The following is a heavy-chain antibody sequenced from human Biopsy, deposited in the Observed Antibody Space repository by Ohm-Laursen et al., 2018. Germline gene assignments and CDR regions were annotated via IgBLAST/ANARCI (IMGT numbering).Heavy chain of an antibody. CDR2: VIPISNTA. D-gene: IGHD4-17*01. CDR1: GGSFSDYG. CDR3: ATLTEDYGASPDS. J-gene: IGHJ4*02. V-gene: IGHV1-69*06. Sequence: EASVKVSCKASGGSFSDYGLSWARQAPGRGLEWMGRVIPISNTANYAQNFQDRLTITADRSTNTAYMELNSLRSEDTAVYFCATLTEDYGASPDSWGQGTLVVVSS.